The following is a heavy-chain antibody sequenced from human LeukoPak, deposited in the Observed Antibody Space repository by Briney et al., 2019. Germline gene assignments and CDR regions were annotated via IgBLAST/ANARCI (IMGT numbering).Heavy chain of an antibody. J-gene: IGHJ4*02. CDR3: ARDRLRASGYDFDY. CDR2: ISSSSSTI. D-gene: IGHD5-12*01. V-gene: IGHV3-48*01. CDR1: GFTFSSYS. Sequence: PGGSLRLSCAASGFTFSSYSMNWVRQAPGKGLEWVPYISSSSSTIYCADSVKGRFTISRDNAKNSLYLQMNSLRAKDTAVYYCARDRLRASGYDFDYWGQGTLVTVSS.